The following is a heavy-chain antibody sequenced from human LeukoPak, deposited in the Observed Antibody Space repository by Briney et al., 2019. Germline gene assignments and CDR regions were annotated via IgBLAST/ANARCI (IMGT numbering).Heavy chain of an antibody. V-gene: IGHV4-39*07. D-gene: IGHD6-13*01. CDR3: ARLPRIAAAGTGGEDAFDI. J-gene: IGHJ3*02. CDR2: IYYSGST. Sequence: PSETLSLTCTVSGGSIGSSSYYWGWIRQPPGKGLEWIGSIYYSGSTYYNPSLKSRVTMSVDTSKNQFSLKLSSVTAADTAVYYCARLPRIAAAGTGGEDAFDIWGQGTMVTVSS. CDR1: GGSIGSSSYY.